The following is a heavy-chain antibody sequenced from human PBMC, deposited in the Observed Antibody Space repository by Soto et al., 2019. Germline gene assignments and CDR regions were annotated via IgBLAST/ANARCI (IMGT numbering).Heavy chain of an antibody. CDR3: VKELRGTYLDF. CDR1: GFTFSSYG. Sequence: WGSLRLSCASSGFTFSSYGMHWVRQAPGKGLEWVTVISSDGNDRYYADSVQGRFSISRDNSKNTLYMQMNSLRPDDTAVYYGVKELRGTYLDFWGRGTLVTVSS. J-gene: IGHJ4*02. V-gene: IGHV3-30*18. CDR2: ISSDGNDR. D-gene: IGHD3-16*01.